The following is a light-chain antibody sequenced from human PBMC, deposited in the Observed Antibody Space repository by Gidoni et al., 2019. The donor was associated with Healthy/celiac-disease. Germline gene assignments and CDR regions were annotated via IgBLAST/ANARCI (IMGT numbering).Light chain of an antibody. J-gene: IGKJ5*01. CDR2: LGS. CDR1: QSLLHSNGYSY. CDR3: IQALQTPNT. Sequence: DIVIPLSLLSLSVTPGQPPSISCRSSQSLLHSNGYSYLDWYLQKPGKSPQLLIYLGSNRESGVPERFSGSGSGTDFTLTISRVQAEDVGTYYCIQALQTPNTFGQGTRLEIK. V-gene: IGKV2-28*01.